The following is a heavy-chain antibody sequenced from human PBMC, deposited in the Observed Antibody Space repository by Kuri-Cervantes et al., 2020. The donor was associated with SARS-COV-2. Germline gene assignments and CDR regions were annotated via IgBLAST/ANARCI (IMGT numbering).Heavy chain of an antibody. V-gene: IGHV3-74*01. CDR2: INSDGSST. CDR1: GFTFSSYW. CDR3: ARDRKYYDFWSGPNYYMDV. J-gene: IGHJ6*03. Sequence: GGSLRLSCAASGFTFSSYWMHWVRQAPGKGLVWVSRINSDGSSTSYADSVKGRFTISRDNAKNTLYLQMNSLRAEDTAVYYCARDRKYYDFWSGPNYYMDVWGKGTTVTVSS. D-gene: IGHD3-3*01.